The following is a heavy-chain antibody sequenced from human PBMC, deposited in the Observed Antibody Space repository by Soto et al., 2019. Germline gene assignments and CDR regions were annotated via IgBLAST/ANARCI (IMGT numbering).Heavy chain of an antibody. J-gene: IGHJ4*02. CDR3: AHTAATGAYWDSFGF. V-gene: IGHV2-5*02. Sequence: QITLKESCPTLVKPTQALTLTCTFSGFSITTSGVGVGWFRQPPGTALEWLALLYRGGDERYNPSRKTRLTSSKDNSLNQVVPTMNNMDPVDTATYYCAHTAATGAYWDSFGFWCQGTLVAVSS. CDR1: GFSITTSGVG. CDR2: LYRGGDE. D-gene: IGHD2-8*02.